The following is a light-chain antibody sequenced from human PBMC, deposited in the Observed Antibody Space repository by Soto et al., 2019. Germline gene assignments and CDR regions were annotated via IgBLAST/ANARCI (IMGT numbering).Light chain of an antibody. J-gene: IGKJ1*01. Sequence: EIVLTQSPGTLSLSPGERATLSCRASQSVSSTYLAWYQQKPGQAPRLLIYGASTRATDIPDRFSASGSGTDFSLTISRLEREEFAVYYCQQYGTSRRGTFGQGTKVEIK. CDR1: QSVSSTY. CDR2: GAS. CDR3: QQYGTSRRGT. V-gene: IGKV3-20*01.